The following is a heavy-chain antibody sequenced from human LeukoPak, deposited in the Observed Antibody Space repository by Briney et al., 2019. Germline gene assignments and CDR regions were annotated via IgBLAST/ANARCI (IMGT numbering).Heavy chain of an antibody. D-gene: IGHD2-8*01. CDR2: IWYDGSNK. V-gene: IGHV3-33*01. CDR1: GFTFSSYG. J-gene: IGHJ6*02. CDR3: ARDMLDPNYYYGMDV. Sequence: GGSLRLSCAASGFTFSSYGMHWVRQAPGKGLEWVAVIWYDGSNKYYADSVKGRFTISRDNSKNTLYLQMNSLRAEDTAVYYCARDMLDPNYYYGMDVWGQGTTVTVSS.